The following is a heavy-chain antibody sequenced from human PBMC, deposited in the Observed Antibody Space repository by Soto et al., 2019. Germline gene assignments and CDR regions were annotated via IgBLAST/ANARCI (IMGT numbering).Heavy chain of an antibody. CDR1: GYTFTVYY. V-gene: IGHV1-2*02. D-gene: IGHD1-26*01. CDR3: ARDLAKGGGSAGFDY. CDR2: INPKSGGT. Sequence: VKVSCKASGYTFTVYYMHWVRQAPGQGLEWMGWINPKSGGTMYPQKFQGRVTMAWDTSISTAYMALTRLRSDDTAVYYCARDLAKGGGSAGFDYWGQGTLVTVSS. J-gene: IGHJ4*02.